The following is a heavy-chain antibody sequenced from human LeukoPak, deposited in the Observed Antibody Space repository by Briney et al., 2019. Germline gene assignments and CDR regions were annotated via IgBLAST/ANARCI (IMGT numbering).Heavy chain of an antibody. CDR3: ARRGAMETIDY. J-gene: IGHJ4*02. CDR2: IYPSDSDT. CDR1: EYSFASYW. D-gene: IGHD5-18*01. Sequence: GESLKISCKGSEYSFASYWIAWVRQMPGKGLEWMGIIYPSDSDTRYSPSFQGQVTISADKSISTAHLQWSSLKASDTAMYYCARRGAMETIDYWGQGTLVTVSS. V-gene: IGHV5-51*01.